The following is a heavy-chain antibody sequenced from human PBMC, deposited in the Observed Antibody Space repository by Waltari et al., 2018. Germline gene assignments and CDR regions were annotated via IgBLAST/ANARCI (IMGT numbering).Heavy chain of an antibody. V-gene: IGHV3-49*03. CDR1: GFTFGDYA. CDR2: IRSKAYGGTT. Sequence: EVQLVESGGGLVQPGRSLRLSCTASGFTFGDYAMRWFRQAPGKGLEWVGFIRSKAYGGTTEYAASVKGRFTISRDDSKSIAYLQMNSLRSEDTAVYYCARDLQGVYYFDYWGQGTLVTVSS. D-gene: IGHD3-10*01. CDR3: ARDLQGVYYFDY. J-gene: IGHJ4*02.